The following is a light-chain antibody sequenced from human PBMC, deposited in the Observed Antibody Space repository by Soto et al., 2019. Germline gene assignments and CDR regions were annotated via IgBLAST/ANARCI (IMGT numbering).Light chain of an antibody. Sequence: SYELTQPPSVSVAPGKTARITCGGNNIGSNNVNWYQQKPGQAPVLVIYYDSDRPSGIPERFSGSNSGNTATLTISRVEAGDEADYYCQVWDNSSDHPYVFGTGTKLTVL. CDR1: NIGSNN. CDR2: YDS. J-gene: IGLJ1*01. V-gene: IGLV3-21*04. CDR3: QVWDNSSDHPYV.